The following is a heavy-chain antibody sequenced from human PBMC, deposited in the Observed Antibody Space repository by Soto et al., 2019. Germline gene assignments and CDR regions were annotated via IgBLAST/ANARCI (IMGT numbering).Heavy chain of an antibody. CDR2: ISGSGSST. D-gene: IGHD3-3*01. V-gene: IGHV3-23*01. CDR1: GLTFNNYA. CDR3: AKEAEMSAGYGMDV. Sequence: GSLRLSCVASGLTFNNYAMSWVRQAPGKGLEWVSGISGSGSSTYYADSVYGRFTISRDNSINTLYLQMNSLRAEDTAVYYCAKEAEMSAGYGMDVWGQGTTVTVSS. J-gene: IGHJ6*02.